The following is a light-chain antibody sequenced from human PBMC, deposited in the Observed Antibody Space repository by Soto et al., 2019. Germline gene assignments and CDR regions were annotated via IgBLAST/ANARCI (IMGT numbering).Light chain of an antibody. Sequence: IQMTQSPSTLSASVGERVTITCRASQSIGEWLAWYQQKPGKAPKLLIYDASSLESGVPSRFSGSGSGTEFILTISSLQPDDFATYYCQQYNSYSGTFGQGTKVEIK. CDR3: QQYNSYSGT. CDR2: DAS. CDR1: QSIGEW. J-gene: IGKJ1*01. V-gene: IGKV1-5*01.